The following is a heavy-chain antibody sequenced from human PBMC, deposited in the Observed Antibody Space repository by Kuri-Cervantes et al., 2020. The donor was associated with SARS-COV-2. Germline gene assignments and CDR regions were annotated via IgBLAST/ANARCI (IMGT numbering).Heavy chain of an antibody. CDR1: GYSISSGYY. V-gene: IGHV4-38-2*01. J-gene: IGHJ5*02. CDR3: ARRHYYDSSGFWFDP. D-gene: IGHD3-22*01. Sequence: SQTPSLTCVVSGYSISSGYYWGWIRQPPGKGLECIGSIHHTGSTNYNPSLKSRVTISVDTSKNQFPLELSSVTAADTAVYYCARRHYYDSSGFWFDPWGQGTLVTVSS. CDR2: IHHTGST.